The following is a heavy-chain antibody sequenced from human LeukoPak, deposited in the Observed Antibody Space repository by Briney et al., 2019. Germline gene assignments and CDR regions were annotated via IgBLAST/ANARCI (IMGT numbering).Heavy chain of an antibody. CDR3: ARGGGVVVPAAQFDY. Sequence: ASVKVSCKASGYTFTGYYMHWVRQAPGQGLEWMGWINPNSGGTNYAQKFQGRVTMTRDTSISTAYMELSRLRSDDTAVYYCARGGGVVVPAAQFDYWGQGTLVTVSS. CDR2: INPNSGGT. J-gene: IGHJ4*02. V-gene: IGHV1-2*02. CDR1: GYTFTGYY. D-gene: IGHD2-2*01.